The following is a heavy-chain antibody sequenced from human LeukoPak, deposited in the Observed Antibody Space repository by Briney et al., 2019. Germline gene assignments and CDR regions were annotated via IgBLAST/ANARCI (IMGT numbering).Heavy chain of an antibody. CDR2: ISSSSSYI. V-gene: IGHV3-21*01. J-gene: IGHJ4*02. CDR1: GFTFSSYS. CDR3: ARDLTMVRGVVGY. D-gene: IGHD3-10*01. Sequence: GWSLRLSCAASGFTFSSYSMNWVRQAPGKGLEWVSSISSSSSYIYYADSVKGRFTISRDNAKNSLYLQMNSLRAEDTAVYYCARDLTMVRGVVGYWGQGTLVTVSS.